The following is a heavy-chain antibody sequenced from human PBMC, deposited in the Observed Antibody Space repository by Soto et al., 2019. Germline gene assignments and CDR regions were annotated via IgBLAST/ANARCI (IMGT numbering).Heavy chain of an antibody. D-gene: IGHD3-10*01. Sequence: GGSLRLSCAASGFTFSSYDMHWVRQATGKGLEWVSAIGTAGDTYYPGSVKGRFTISRENAKNSLYLQMNSLRAEDTAVYYCARASCWFGESLEASHFDYWGQGTLVTVSS. V-gene: IGHV3-13*01. J-gene: IGHJ4*02. CDR1: GFTFSSYD. CDR2: IGTAGDT. CDR3: ARASCWFGESLEASHFDY.